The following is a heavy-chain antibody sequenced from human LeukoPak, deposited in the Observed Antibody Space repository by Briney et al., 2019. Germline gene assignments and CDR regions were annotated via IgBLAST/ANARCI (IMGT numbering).Heavy chain of an antibody. CDR3: ARAAPTSPPAG. V-gene: IGHV1-3*01. CDR2: INAGNGNT. CDR1: GYTFTSYA. D-gene: IGHD1-14*01. J-gene: IGHJ3*01. Sequence: GASVKVSCKASGYTFTSYAMHWVRQAPGQRLEWMGWINAGNGNTKYSQKFQDRVTITADESTSTAYMELSSLRSEDTAVYYCARAAPTSPPAGWGQGTMVTVSS.